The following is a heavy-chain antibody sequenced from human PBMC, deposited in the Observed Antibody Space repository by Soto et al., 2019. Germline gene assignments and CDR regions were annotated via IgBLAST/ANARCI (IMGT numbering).Heavy chain of an antibody. Sequence: SVRVSCKASGGTFSSYAISWVRQAPGQGLEWMGGIIPIFGTANYAQKFQGRVTITADESTSTAYMELSSLRSEDTAVYYCSRGLERLKYYYYGMDVWGQGTTVTV. D-gene: IGHD1-1*01. CDR2: IIPIFGTA. J-gene: IGHJ6*02. V-gene: IGHV1-69*13. CDR1: GGTFSSYA. CDR3: SRGLERLKYYYYGMDV.